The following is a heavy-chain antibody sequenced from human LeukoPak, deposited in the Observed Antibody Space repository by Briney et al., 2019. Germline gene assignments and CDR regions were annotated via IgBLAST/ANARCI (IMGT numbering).Heavy chain of an antibody. CDR1: GGSISSGGYY. J-gene: IGHJ3*02. Sequence: SQTLSLTCTVSGGSISSGGYYWSWIRQHPGKGLEWIGYIYYSGSTYYNPSLKSRVTISVDTSKNQFSLKLSSVTAADTAVYYCARDSHSGSYYEDAFDIWGQGTMVTVSS. CDR3: ARDSHSGSYYEDAFDI. V-gene: IGHV4-31*03. D-gene: IGHD1-26*01. CDR2: IYYSGST.